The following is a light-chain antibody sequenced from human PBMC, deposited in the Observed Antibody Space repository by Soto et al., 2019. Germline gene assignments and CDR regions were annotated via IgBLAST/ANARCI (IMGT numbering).Light chain of an antibody. CDR3: QQSYSTPPT. CDR1: QTITNF. V-gene: IGKV1-39*01. CDR2: AAS. J-gene: IGKJ1*01. Sequence: DIQMTQYPSSLSASVGDIVTITCLASQTITNFLNWYQQKPGKAPKVLIYAASSLQSGVPSRFSGSGSGTDFTLTISTLQPEDFATYYCQQSYSTPPTFGQRTKVDIK.